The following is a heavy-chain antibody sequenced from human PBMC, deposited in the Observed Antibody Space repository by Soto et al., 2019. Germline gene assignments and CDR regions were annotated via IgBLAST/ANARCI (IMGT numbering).Heavy chain of an antibody. CDR3: AKVRYSSPMGYYYGMDV. CDR2: IIPIFGTA. V-gene: IGHV1-69*01. CDR1: RVAFSKFI. Sequence: QAQLEQSGGEVKKPGSSVKVSCKASRVAFSKFIVTWVRQAPGLGLEWVGGIIPIFGTANYEQKFQGRVTISGDEPTSTSYMEVNNLRSEDTAVYYCAKVRYSSPMGYYYGMDVWGQGTTVTVSS. J-gene: IGHJ6*02. D-gene: IGHD6-19*01.